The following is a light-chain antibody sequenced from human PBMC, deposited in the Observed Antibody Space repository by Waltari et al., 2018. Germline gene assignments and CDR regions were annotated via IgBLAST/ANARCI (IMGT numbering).Light chain of an antibody. CDR2: KAN. CDR3: ALYMGCGIWV. Sequence: QTVVTQEPSLSVSPGGTVTLTCALSSGSLSITSYATWYQQTPGQAPRTLVYKANARSSGVPDRFSGSILGNTAALTITGAQADDESDYYCALYMGCGIWVFGGGTRLTVL. CDR1: SGSLSITSY. V-gene: IGLV8-61*01. J-gene: IGLJ3*02.